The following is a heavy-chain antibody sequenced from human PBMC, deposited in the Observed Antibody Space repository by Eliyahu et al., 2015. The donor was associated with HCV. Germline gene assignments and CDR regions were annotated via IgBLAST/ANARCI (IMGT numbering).Heavy chain of an antibody. D-gene: IGHD1-7*01. Sequence: EVQLLESGGGLVQPGGSLRXSWCASGFTFNSLAMHWVRQAPGKGLEWVSEISSGGDATYYTDSVKGRFTISRDNSKNMLYLLMNSLRVEDTAIYHCARHNYNYKFDYWGQGTLVTVSS. CDR1: GFTFNSLA. J-gene: IGHJ4*02. V-gene: IGHV3-23*01. CDR2: ISSGGDAT. CDR3: ARHNYNYKFDY.